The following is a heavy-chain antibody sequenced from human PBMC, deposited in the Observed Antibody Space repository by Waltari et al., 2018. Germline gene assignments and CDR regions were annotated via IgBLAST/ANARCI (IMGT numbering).Heavy chain of an antibody. J-gene: IGHJ4*02. V-gene: IGHV3-21*01. Sequence: EVQLVESGGGLVKPGGSLRLSCAASRFTFSSYSMNWVRQAPGKGLEWVSSISSSSSYIYYADSVKGRFTISRDNAKNSLYLQMNSLRAEDTAVYYCARGFGDYVFDYWGQGTLVTVSS. D-gene: IGHD4-17*01. CDR2: ISSSSSYI. CDR1: RFTFSSYS. CDR3: ARGFGDYVFDY.